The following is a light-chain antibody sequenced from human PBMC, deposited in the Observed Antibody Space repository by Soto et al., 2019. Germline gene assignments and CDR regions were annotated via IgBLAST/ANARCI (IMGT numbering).Light chain of an antibody. CDR1: QSVSSN. Sequence: IGITQSPATLSVSPLERATLSCRASQSVSSNLAWYQQKPGQAPRLLIYGASTRATGIPARFSGSGSGTEFTLTISSLQSEDFAVYYCQQYNNWPPSITFGHGTRLEI. J-gene: IGKJ5*01. CDR3: QQYNNWPPSIT. CDR2: GAS. V-gene: IGKV3-15*01.